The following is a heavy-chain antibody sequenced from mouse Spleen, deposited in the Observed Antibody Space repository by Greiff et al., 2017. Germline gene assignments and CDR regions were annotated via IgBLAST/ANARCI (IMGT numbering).Heavy chain of an antibody. CDR1: GYSFTGYN. CDR3: ARGDGYGYFDV. CDR2: IDPNSGGT. J-gene: IGHJ1*01. V-gene: IGHV1-39*01. D-gene: IGHD2-3*01. Sequence: EVQLQQSGPELEKPGASVKISCKASGYSFTGYNMNWVKQSNGKSLEWIGNIDPNSGGTKYNEKFKSKATLTVDKPSSTAYMQLSSLTSEDSAVYYCARGDGYGYFDVWGAGTTVTVSS.